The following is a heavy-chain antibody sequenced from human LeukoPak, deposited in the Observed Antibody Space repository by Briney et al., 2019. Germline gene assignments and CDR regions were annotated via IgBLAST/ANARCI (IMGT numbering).Heavy chain of an antibody. V-gene: IGHV1-46*01. CDR1: GYTFTSYY. CDR3: ARGAVTWNFDY. D-gene: IGHD4-17*01. J-gene: IGHJ4*02. CDR2: INPSGGST. Sequence: ASVKVSCKASGYTFTSYYMHWVRQAPGQGLEGMGIINPSGGSTSYAQKFQGRVTMTRDTSTSTVYIELSSLRSEDTAVYYCARGAVTWNFDYWRQGTLVTVSS.